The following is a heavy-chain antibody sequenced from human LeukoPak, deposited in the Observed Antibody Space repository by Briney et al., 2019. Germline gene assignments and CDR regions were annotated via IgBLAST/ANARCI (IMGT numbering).Heavy chain of an antibody. CDR2: VNPNSGGT. CDR3: ARVSDSSSLYSPSDY. V-gene: IGHV1-2*02. CDR1: GYTFTGYY. D-gene: IGHD6-13*01. J-gene: IGHJ4*02. Sequence: ASVKVSCKASGYTFTGYYMHWVRQAPGQGLEWMGWVNPNSGGTNYAQKFQGRVTMTRDTSISTAYMELSRLRSDDTAVYYCARVSDSSSLYSPSDYWGQGTLVTVSS.